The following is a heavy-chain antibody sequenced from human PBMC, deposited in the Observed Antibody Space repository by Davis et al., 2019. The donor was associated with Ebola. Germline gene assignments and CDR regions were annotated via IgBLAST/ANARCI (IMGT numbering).Heavy chain of an antibody. CDR1: GGTFSSYA. Sequence: SVTVSCKASGGTFSSYAISWVRQAPGQGLEWMGGIIPIFGTANYAQKFQGRVTITADESTSTAYMELSRLRSDDTAVYYCARTERIVVVPNWFDPWGQGTLVTVSS. CDR2: IIPIFGTA. CDR3: ARTERIVVVPNWFDP. D-gene: IGHD2-2*01. J-gene: IGHJ5*02. V-gene: IGHV1-69*13.